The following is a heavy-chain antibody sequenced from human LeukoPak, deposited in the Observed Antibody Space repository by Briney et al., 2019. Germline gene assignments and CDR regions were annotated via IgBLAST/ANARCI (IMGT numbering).Heavy chain of an antibody. Sequence: GGSLRLSCAASGFTVSSNYMSWVRQAPGKGLEWVSVIYSGGSTYYADSVKGRFTISRDNSKNTLYLQMNSLRAEDTAVYYCARDSSGWFGGFDYWGQGTLVTVSS. V-gene: IGHV3-53*01. CDR1: GFTVSSNY. CDR2: IYSGGST. CDR3: ARDSSGWFGGFDY. D-gene: IGHD6-19*01. J-gene: IGHJ4*02.